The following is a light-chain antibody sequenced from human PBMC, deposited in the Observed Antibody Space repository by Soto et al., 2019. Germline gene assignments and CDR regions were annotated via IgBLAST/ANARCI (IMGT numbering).Light chain of an antibody. Sequence: QSALTQPASVSGSPGQSITISCTGTSSDIGRYNYVSWYQQHPGKVPKLIISEVRNRPSGVSDRFSGSKSGNSVSLTISGLQAGDEADYYCSSYTSTSTQVFGSGTKVTVL. CDR2: EVR. J-gene: IGLJ1*01. V-gene: IGLV2-14*01. CDR1: SSDIGRYNY. CDR3: SSYTSTSTQV.